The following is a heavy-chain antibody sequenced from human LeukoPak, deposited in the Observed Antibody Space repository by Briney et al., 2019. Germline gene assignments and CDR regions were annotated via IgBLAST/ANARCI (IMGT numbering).Heavy chain of an antibody. J-gene: IGHJ4*02. CDR3: ARSWVAGYGTVLDY. D-gene: IGHD6-19*01. V-gene: IGHV5-51*01. CDR2: IYPGDSDT. CDR1: GFSFTNFW. Sequence: GESLKISCKGSGFSFTNFWIGWVRQMPGKGLEWVGIIYPGDSDTRYSPSFQGQVTISVDKYISTAYLQWGSLKASDTAMYYCARSWVAGYGTVLDYWGQGTLVSVSS.